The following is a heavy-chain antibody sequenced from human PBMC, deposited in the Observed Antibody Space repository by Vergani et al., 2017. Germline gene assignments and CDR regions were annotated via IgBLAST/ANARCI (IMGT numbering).Heavy chain of an antibody. CDR3: AKDHYDFWSGYPNLSPFDL. Sequence: VQLVASGGGLVQPGRSLRLSCAASGFTFDDYAMHSVRQAPGKGLEWVSGISWNSGSIGYADSVKGRFTISRDNAKNSLYLQMNSLRAEDTDLYYCAKDHYDFWSGYPNLSPFDLWGRGTLVSVSS. D-gene: IGHD3-3*01. CDR1: GFTFDDYA. V-gene: IGHV3-9*01. CDR2: ISWNSGSI. J-gene: IGHJ2*01.